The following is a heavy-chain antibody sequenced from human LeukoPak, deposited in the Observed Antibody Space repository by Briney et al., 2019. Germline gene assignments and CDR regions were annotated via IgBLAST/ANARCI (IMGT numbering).Heavy chain of an antibody. CDR2: ISYDGTDK. CDR1: GFIFSPYT. Sequence: GGSLRFSCAASGFIFSPYTMHWVRQAPGKGLEWVALISYDGTDKYYADSVKGRFTISRDNSKNTLYLQTNSLRTEDTAVYYCARGSIDWQAVAFDCWGQGTLVTVPS. J-gene: IGHJ4*02. V-gene: IGHV3-30*04. CDR3: ARGSIDWQAVAFDC. D-gene: IGHD2-21*01.